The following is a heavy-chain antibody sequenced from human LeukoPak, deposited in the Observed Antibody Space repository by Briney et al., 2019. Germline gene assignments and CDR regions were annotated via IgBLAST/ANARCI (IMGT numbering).Heavy chain of an antibody. J-gene: IGHJ3*01. V-gene: IGHV3-7*01. Sequence: GGSLRLSCAASGFTFRSYWLTWVRQAPGKGPGWVANIKPDGSQKYYVDSVKGRFTISRDNVNNSLYLQMNSLRVEDTAMYYCATDLPWGPDTLYVWGQGTMVTVSS. CDR1: GFTFRSYW. D-gene: IGHD7-27*01. CDR2: IKPDGSQK. CDR3: ATDLPWGPDTLYV.